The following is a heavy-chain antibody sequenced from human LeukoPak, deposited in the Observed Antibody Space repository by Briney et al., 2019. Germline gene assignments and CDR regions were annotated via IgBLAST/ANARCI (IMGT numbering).Heavy chain of an antibody. CDR1: GFTFSSYS. V-gene: IGHV3-48*01. J-gene: IGHJ4*02. CDR2: ISSSSSTI. CDR3: ARDLIAAAGRH. Sequence: GGSLRLSCAASGFTFSSYSMNWVRQAPGKGLEWVSYISSSSSTIYYADSVKGRFTISRDNATNSLYLQMNSLRAEDTAVYYCARDLIAAAGRHWGQGTLVTVSS. D-gene: IGHD6-13*01.